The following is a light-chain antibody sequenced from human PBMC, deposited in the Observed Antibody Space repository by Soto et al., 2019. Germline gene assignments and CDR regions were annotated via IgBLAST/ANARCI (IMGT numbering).Light chain of an antibody. V-gene: IGKV4-1*01. J-gene: IGKJ1*01. CDR3: QQHYDSWT. CDR1: QSVLSSSNSKNY. CDR2: WAS. Sequence: DMVITQCSDSLDVYMGERATINCKSSQSVLSSSNSKNYLVWYQQKPGQPPKLLISWASTRESGVPDRFSGSGSGTDFTLTISSLQAEDVAVYYCQQHYDSWTFGQGTKVDIK.